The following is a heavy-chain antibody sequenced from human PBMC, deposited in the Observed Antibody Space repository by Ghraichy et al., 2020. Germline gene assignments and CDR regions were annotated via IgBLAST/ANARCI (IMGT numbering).Heavy chain of an antibody. J-gene: IGHJ4*02. D-gene: IGHD3-10*01. CDR2: IYYSGST. V-gene: IGHV4-59*08. CDR3: ASGGVYFDY. Sequence: SETLSLTCTVSGGSISSYYWSWIRQPPGKGLEWIGYIYYSGSTNYNPSLKSRVTISVDTSKNQFSLKLSSVTAADTAVYYCASGGVYFDYWGQGTLVTVSS. CDR1: GGSISSYY.